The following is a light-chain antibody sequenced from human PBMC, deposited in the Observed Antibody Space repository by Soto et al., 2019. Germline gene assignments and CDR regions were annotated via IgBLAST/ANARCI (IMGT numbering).Light chain of an antibody. V-gene: IGKV3-20*01. CDR1: QSVSSNY. Sequence: EIVLTQSPGTLSLSPGDRVTLSCRASQSVSSNYLAWYQQKPGQAPRLLIYATSARATGIPDRFSGSGSGTDFNLTISRLEPEDFAMYYCQQYGDYNSPRYSFGQGTRLEI. J-gene: IGKJ2*03. CDR2: ATS. CDR3: QQYGDYNSPRYS.